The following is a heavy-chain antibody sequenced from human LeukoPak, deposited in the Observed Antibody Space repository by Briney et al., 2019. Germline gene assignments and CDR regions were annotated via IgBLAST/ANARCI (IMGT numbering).Heavy chain of an antibody. Sequence: PSETLSLTCTVSGYSISSGYYWGWIRQPPGKGLEWIGSIYHSGSTYYNPSLKSRVTISVDTSKNQFSLKLSSVTAADTAVYYCARDTLYSSGEDYWGQGTLVTVTS. CDR2: IYHSGST. CDR1: GYSISSGYY. D-gene: IGHD6-19*01. J-gene: IGHJ4*02. V-gene: IGHV4-38-2*02. CDR3: ARDTLYSSGEDY.